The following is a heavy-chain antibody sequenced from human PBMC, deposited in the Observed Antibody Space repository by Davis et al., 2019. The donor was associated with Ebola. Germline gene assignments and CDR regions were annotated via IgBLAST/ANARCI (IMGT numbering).Heavy chain of an antibody. Sequence: MPSETLSLTCAVYGGSFSGYYWSWIRQPPGKGLEWIGYIYYSGNAYYNPSLKSRVTISVDTSKNQFSLKLSSVTAADTAVYYCARNPTYYYDSSGYSTQYYFDYWGQGTLVTVSS. CDR3: ARNPTYYYDSSGYSTQYYFDY. V-gene: IGHV4-34*01. J-gene: IGHJ4*02. CDR2: IYYSGNA. CDR1: GGSFSGYY. D-gene: IGHD3-22*01.